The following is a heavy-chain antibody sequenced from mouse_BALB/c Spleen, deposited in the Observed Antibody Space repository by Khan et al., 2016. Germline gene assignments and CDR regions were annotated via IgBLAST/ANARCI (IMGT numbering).Heavy chain of an antibody. Sequence: QVQLQQSGAELMKPGASVRISCKATGYTIGSYWIGWVKQRPGHGLEWIGEILPVSGLINYNEKFKGKATFTADTSSNTAYMQLSSLTSENSAVHFCAMRNWDGRYFDGWGAGTTVTVSS. J-gene: IGHJ1*01. CDR1: GYTIGSYW. D-gene: IGHD4-1*01. CDR2: ILPVSGLI. V-gene: IGHV1-9*01. CDR3: AMRNWDGRYFDG.